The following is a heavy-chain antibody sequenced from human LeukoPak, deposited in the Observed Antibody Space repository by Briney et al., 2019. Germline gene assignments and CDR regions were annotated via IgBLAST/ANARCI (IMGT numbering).Heavy chain of an antibody. CDR3: ARLMTSSWYDMGDY. D-gene: IGHD6-13*01. J-gene: IGHJ4*02. CDR1: GFTVSSNY. V-gene: IGHV3-53*01. Sequence: PGGSLRLSCAASGFTVSSNYMSWVRQAPGKGLEWASVIYSGGSTYYADSVKGRFTISRDNSKNTLYLQMNSLRAEDTAVYYCARLMTSSWYDMGDYWGQGTLVTVSS. CDR2: IYSGGST.